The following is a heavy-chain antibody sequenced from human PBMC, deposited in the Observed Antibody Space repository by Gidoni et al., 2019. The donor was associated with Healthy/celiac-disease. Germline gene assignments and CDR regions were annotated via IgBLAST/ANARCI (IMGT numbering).Heavy chain of an antibody. CDR3: ARLGITMVRGVSNWFDP. CDR1: GGSFSGYY. CDR2: INHRGST. D-gene: IGHD3-10*01. J-gene: IGHJ5*02. Sequence: QVQLQQWGAGLLKPSETLSLTCAVYGGSFSGYYWSWIRQPPGKGLEWIGEINHRGSTNYNPSLKSRVTISVDTSKNQFSLKLSSVTAADTAVYYCARLGITMVRGVSNWFDPWGQGTLVTVSS. V-gene: IGHV4-34*01.